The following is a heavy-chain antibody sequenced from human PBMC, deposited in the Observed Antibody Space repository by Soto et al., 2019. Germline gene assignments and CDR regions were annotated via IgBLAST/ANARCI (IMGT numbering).Heavy chain of an antibody. CDR2: IVPMLRTP. CDR1: GGSCSDDA. CDR3: ARGLGASYFPFDY. V-gene: IGHV1-69*11. D-gene: IGHD1-26*01. J-gene: IGHJ4*02. Sequence: QVQLVQSGAEVKKPGSSVKVSCKASGGSCSDDAINWVRQAPGPGLEWMGGIVPMLRTPNYARKCQGRVTITADESTSTVSMQLTSLPSDDTAVYYCARGLGASYFPFDYWGQGTLVTVSS.